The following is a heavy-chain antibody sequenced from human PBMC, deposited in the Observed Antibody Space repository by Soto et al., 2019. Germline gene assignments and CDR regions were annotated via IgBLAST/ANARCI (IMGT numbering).Heavy chain of an antibody. CDR2: IVPTVETS. J-gene: IGHJ4*02. D-gene: IGHD5-12*01. Sequence: QIQLVQSGAEVRQPASSVKVSCKTSGATFSSYAITWVRQAPGQGLEWMGGIVPTVETSTYTQKFQGRVTITEDKFTNTVYMELSSLRSDDTAVYYCVRVVAIPGYPDNWGEGTLVTVSS. CDR1: GATFSSYA. CDR3: VRVVAIPGYPDN. V-gene: IGHV1-69*14.